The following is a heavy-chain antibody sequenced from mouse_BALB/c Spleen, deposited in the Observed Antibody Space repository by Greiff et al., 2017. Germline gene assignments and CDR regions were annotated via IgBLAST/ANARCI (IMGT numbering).Heavy chain of an antibody. J-gene: IGHJ1*01. CDR3: ARDPGYGSSYWYCDV. D-gene: IGHD1-1*01. V-gene: IGHV5-17*02. CDR1: GFTFSSFG. Sequence: EVKLVESGGGLVQPGGSRKLSCAASGFTFSSFGMHWVRQAPEKGLEWVAYISSGSSTIYYADTVKGRFTISRDNPKNTLFLQMTSLRSEDTAMYYCARDPGYGSSYWYCDVWGAGTTVTVSS. CDR2: ISSGSSTI.